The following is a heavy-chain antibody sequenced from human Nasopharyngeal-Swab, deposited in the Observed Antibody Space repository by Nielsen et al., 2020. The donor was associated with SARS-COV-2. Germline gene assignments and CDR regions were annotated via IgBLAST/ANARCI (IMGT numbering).Heavy chain of an antibody. CDR1: GGSISSGGYF. CDR2: IHYTGNT. J-gene: IGHJ4*02. CDR3: ARGGDWSFDY. Sequence: LRLSCTVSGGSISSGGYFWSWIRQHPGKGLEWIGYIHYTGNTYYNPSLESRLTISLDTSQNQFSLRLSSVTAADTAVYYCARGGDWSFDYWGQGILVTVSS. D-gene: IGHD2-21*02. V-gene: IGHV4-31*03.